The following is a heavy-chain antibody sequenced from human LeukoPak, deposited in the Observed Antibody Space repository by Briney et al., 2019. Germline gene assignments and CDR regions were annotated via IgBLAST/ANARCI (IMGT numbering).Heavy chain of an antibody. CDR2: IFHSGST. Sequence: PSETLSLTCTVSGGPISSYYWSWIRQPPGKGLEWIGSIFHSGSTYYNPSLKSRVTISLATSKNQFSLKLKSVTAADTAVYYCARGNFYDTSGYSRGAFGIWGQGTMVTVSS. D-gene: IGHD3-22*01. CDR3: ARGNFYDTSGYSRGAFGI. J-gene: IGHJ3*02. CDR1: GGPISSYY. V-gene: IGHV4-38-2*02.